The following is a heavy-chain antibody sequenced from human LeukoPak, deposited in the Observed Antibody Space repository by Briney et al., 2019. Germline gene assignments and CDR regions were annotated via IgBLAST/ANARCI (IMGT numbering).Heavy chain of an antibody. V-gene: IGHV4-39*01. CDR3: ARQWSYPDTFDI. CDR2: IYYSGTT. D-gene: IGHD3-10*01. Sequence: SETLSLTCTVSGVSIGSYTYYWGWVRQPPGKGLEWIGTIYYSGTTYYSPSLQSRVTISVDTSKNQFSLKLISVTAADTAVYYCARQWSYPDTFDIWGQGIMVTVSS. J-gene: IGHJ3*02. CDR1: GVSIGSYTYY.